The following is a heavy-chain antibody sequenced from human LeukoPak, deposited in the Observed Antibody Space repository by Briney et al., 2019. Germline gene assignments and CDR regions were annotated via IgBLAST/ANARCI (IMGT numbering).Heavy chain of an antibody. D-gene: IGHD6-6*01. Sequence: PSETLSLTCTVSGGSISYWGWIRQPPGKGLEWIGTIYYTGSTYYNPSLKSRLTMSVDTSQGQVSLRLSSVTAADTAVYYCARTGGTSSPFFDYWGLGTLVTVSS. V-gene: IGHV4-39*01. CDR3: ARTGGTSSPFFDY. CDR2: IYYTGST. CDR1: GGSISY. J-gene: IGHJ4*02.